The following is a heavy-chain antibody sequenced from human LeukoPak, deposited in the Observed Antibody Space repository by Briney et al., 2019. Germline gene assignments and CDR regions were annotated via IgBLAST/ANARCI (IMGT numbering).Heavy chain of an antibody. Sequence: ASVKVSCKASGYTFTGYYMHWVRQAPGQGLEWMGWINPNSGGTNYAQKFQGRVTMTRDTSTSTVHMELSSLRSEDTAVYYCAREGTGIFSGYYFDYWGQGTLVTVSS. CDR3: AREGTGIFSGYYFDY. CDR1: GYTFTGYY. CDR2: INPNSGGT. J-gene: IGHJ4*02. V-gene: IGHV1-2*02. D-gene: IGHD1-1*01.